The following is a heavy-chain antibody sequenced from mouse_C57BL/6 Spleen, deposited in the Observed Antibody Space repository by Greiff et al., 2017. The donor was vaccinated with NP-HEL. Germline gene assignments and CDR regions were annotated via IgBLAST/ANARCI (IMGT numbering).Heavy chain of an antibody. D-gene: IGHD2-4*01. V-gene: IGHV1-52*01. CDR3: ARENYDYDGGFAY. Sequence: QVQLQQPGAELVRPGSSVKLSCKASGYPFSSYWMHWVKQRPIQGLEWIGNIDPSDSETHYNQKFKDKATLTVDKSSSTAYMQLSSLTSEDSAVYYCARENYDYDGGFAYWGQGTLVTVSA. CDR2: IDPSDSET. J-gene: IGHJ3*01. CDR1: GYPFSSYW.